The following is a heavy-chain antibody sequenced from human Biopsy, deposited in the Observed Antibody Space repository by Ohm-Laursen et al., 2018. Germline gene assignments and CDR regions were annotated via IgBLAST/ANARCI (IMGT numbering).Heavy chain of an antibody. Sequence: ASVKVSCKVSGYTLTELSMHWVRQAPGKGLEWMGGFAPENGKTVYAQNFQARVSMTEDTSTDTAYMELRSLRSEDTAVYYCTADINVWNVNYWGQGTQVTVSP. V-gene: IGHV1-24*01. D-gene: IGHD1-1*01. CDR1: GYTLTELS. CDR3: TADINVWNVNY. CDR2: FAPENGKT. J-gene: IGHJ4*02.